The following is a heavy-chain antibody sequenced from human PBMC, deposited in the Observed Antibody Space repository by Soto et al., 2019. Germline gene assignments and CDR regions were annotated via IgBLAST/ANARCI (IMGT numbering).Heavy chain of an antibody. V-gene: IGHV3-23*01. CDR2: ISGSGGST. Sequence: GGSLRLSCAASGFTFSSYAMSWVRQAPGKGLEWVSAISGSGGSTYYADSVKGRFTISRDNAKNSLYLQMNSLRDEDTAVYYCARASTDDSSGYFGGWYFDLWGRGTLVTVSS. D-gene: IGHD3-22*01. CDR1: GFTFSSYA. J-gene: IGHJ2*01. CDR3: ARASTDDSSGYFGGWYFDL.